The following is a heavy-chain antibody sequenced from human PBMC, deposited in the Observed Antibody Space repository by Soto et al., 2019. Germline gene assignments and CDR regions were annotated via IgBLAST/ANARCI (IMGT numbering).Heavy chain of an antibody. J-gene: IGHJ4*02. D-gene: IGHD3-16*01. CDR2: IYHSGST. Sequence: SETLSLTCAVSAGSISSGGYSWSWIRQPPGKGLEWIGYIYHSGSTYYNPSLKSRVTISVDRSKNQFSLKLSSVPAADTAVYYCATQGEFYFDYWGQGTLVTVSS. CDR3: ATQGEFYFDY. V-gene: IGHV4-30-2*01. CDR1: AGSISSGGYS.